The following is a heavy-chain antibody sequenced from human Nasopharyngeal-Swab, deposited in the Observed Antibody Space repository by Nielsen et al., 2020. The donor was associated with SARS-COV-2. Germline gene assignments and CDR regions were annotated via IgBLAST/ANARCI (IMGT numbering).Heavy chain of an antibody. J-gene: IGHJ1*01. Sequence: GGSLRLSCAASGFTFSSYGMHWVRQAPGKGLEWVAVISYDGSNKYYADSVKGRFTISRDNSKNTLYLQMNSLRAEDTAVYYCARGYSGSYYEYFQHWGQGTLVTVSS. CDR2: ISYDGSNK. CDR3: ARGYSGSYYEYFQH. V-gene: IGHV3-30*03. CDR1: GFTFSSYG. D-gene: IGHD1-26*01.